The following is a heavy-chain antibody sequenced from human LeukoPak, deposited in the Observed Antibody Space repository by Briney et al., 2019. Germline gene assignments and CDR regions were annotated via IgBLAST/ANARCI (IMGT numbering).Heavy chain of an antibody. D-gene: IGHD1-1*01. CDR1: GGSISPYY. CDR2: VYYTGTT. Sequence: SKTLSLTCTVSGGSISPYYWSWLRQSPGKTLEWLGYVYYTGTTNYNPSLKSRLTISLGTSRNQFSLRLSSVTAADTAVYYCAQYIRDSGTYNFDYWGQGTLVTVSS. J-gene: IGHJ4*02. V-gene: IGHV4-59*01. CDR3: AQYIRDSGTYNFDY.